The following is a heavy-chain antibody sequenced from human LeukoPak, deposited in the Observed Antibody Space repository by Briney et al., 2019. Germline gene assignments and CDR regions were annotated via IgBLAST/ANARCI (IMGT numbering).Heavy chain of an antibody. Sequence: ASVKVSCKASGYTFTSYDINWVRQATGQGLEWMGWMNPNSGNTGYAQKFQGRVTMTRNTSISTAYMELSSLRSEDTAVYYCARSFPYYDSSGYYYGDAFDIWGQGTMVTVSS. V-gene: IGHV1-8*01. CDR3: ARSFPYYDSSGYYYGDAFDI. CDR1: GYTFTSYD. CDR2: MNPNSGNT. J-gene: IGHJ3*02. D-gene: IGHD3-22*01.